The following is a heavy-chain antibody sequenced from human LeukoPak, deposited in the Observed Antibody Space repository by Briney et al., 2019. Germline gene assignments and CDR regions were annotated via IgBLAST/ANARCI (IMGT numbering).Heavy chain of an antibody. V-gene: IGHV4-59*11. J-gene: IGHJ3*02. Sequence: SETLSLTCTVSGSSINSHYWSWIRLSPGTGLEWIGYIYHSGTTKYNPSFKSRVNISMDTSKNQVSLRLTSVTAADTAVYYCARVGGYGSGSYEAFDIWGQGTTVTVSS. CDR1: GSSINSHY. CDR3: ARVGGYGSGSYEAFDI. CDR2: IYHSGTT. D-gene: IGHD3-10*01.